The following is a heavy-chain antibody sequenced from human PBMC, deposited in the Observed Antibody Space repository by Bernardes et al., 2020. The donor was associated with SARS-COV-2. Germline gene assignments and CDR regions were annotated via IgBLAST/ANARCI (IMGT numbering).Heavy chain of an antibody. Sequence: GGSLRLSCATSGFTFSNYIMHWVCQAPGKGLVWVSRINIDGSSTTYADSVKGRFTISRDNAKSTLYLQMNSLRAEDTAVYYCVRDLDRYDSWGQGTLLTVSS. CDR1: GFTFSNYI. D-gene: IGHD3-16*01. V-gene: IGHV3-74*03. CDR3: VRDLDRYDS. CDR2: INIDGSST. J-gene: IGHJ5*02.